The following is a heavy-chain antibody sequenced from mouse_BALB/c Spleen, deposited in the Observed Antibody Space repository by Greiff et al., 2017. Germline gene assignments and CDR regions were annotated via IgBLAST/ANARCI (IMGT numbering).Heavy chain of an antibody. Sequence: VQLQESGAELVKPGASVKLSCKASGYSFTSYYMYWVKQRPGQGLEWIGEINPSNGGTNFNEKFKSKATLTVDKTSSTAYMQLSSLTSEGSAVYYCTHLGYWGQGTPVTVSA. CDR1: GYSFTSYY. J-gene: IGHJ3*01. V-gene: IGHV1S16*01. CDR2: INPSNGGT. CDR3: THLGY.